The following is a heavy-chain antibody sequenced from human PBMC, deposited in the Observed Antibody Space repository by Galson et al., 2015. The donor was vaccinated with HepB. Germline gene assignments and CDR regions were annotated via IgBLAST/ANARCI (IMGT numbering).Heavy chain of an antibody. CDR1: GFTFSDYA. D-gene: IGHD5-24*01. Sequence: SLRLSCAASGFTFSDYAMSWVRQAPGKGLEWVSAISGSGISTYYADSVKGRFIISRDSSKNTVYMQMNSLGAEDTAVYYCATDASWRWFDFWGQGTLVTVSS. CDR2: ISGSGIST. V-gene: IGHV3-23*01. J-gene: IGHJ4*02. CDR3: ATDASWRWFDF.